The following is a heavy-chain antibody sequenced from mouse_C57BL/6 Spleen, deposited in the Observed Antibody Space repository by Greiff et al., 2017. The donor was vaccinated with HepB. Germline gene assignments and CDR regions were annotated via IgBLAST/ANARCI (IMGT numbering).Heavy chain of an antibody. Sequence: VQLQQPGAELVKPGASVKLSCKASGYTFTSYWMHWVKQRPGQGLEWIGMIHPNSGSTNYNEKFKSKATLTVDKSSSTAYMQLSSLTSEDSAVYYCARSLIYYDYFYWGQGTTLTVSS. CDR2: IHPNSGST. J-gene: IGHJ2*01. CDR1: GYTFTSYW. D-gene: IGHD2-4*01. CDR3: ARSLIYYDYFY. V-gene: IGHV1-64*01.